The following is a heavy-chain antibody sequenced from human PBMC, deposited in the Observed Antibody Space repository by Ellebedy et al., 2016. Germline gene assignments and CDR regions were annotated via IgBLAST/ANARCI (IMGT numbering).Heavy chain of an antibody. CDR1: GFTFRNFF. CDR3: YYGHYSGY. Sequence: GESLKISCVASGFTFRNFFMSWVRKAPGGGLEWISTISGDGDIIFSADSVKGRFTISRDNSRYTLYLQMDSLRAADTAVYYCYYGHYSGYWGQGTLVTVSS. D-gene: IGHD4-17*01. CDR2: ISGDGDII. J-gene: IGHJ4*02. V-gene: IGHV3-23*01.